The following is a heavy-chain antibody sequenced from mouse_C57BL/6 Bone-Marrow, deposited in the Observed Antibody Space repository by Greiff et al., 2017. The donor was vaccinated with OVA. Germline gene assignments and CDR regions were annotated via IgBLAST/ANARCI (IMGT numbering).Heavy chain of an antibody. J-gene: IGHJ3*01. CDR3: ARDGQLRPGFAY. CDR1: GYTFTSYW. D-gene: IGHD3-2*02. CDR2: IDPSDSYP. Sequence: VQLQQPGAELVRPGTSVKLSCKASGYTFTSYWMHWVKQRPGQGLEWIGVIDPSDSYPNYNQKFKGKATLTVDTSSSTAYMQRSSLTSEDSAVYYCARDGQLRPGFAYWGQGTLVTVSA. V-gene: IGHV1-59*01.